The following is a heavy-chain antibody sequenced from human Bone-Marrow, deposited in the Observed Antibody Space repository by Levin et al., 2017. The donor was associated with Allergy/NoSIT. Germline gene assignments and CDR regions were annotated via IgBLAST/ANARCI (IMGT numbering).Heavy chain of an antibody. D-gene: IGHD3-16*01. Sequence: GGSLRLSCAASGFTFSDHYMDWVRQAPGKGLEWVGRIRNKANSYSTDYAASVKGRFTISRDDSKNSLYLQMNSLKSEDTAVYYCARGPLGFYYYGMDVWGQGTTVTVSS. CDR1: GFTFSDHY. CDR3: ARGPLGFYYYGMDV. CDR2: IRNKANSYST. V-gene: IGHV3-72*01. J-gene: IGHJ6*02.